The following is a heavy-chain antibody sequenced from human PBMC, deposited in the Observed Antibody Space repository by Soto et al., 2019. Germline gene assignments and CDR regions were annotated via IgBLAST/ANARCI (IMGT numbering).Heavy chain of an antibody. J-gene: IGHJ5*02. CDR3: ATSNWFDP. Sequence: QLQLQESGPGLVKPSETLSLTCTVSGGSISSRGYYWGWIRQPPGKGLEWIGTIYYSGSTYYTPSLKRRVTISVDTSRTQFSLKLSCGTAADTAVYYCATSNWFDPWGQGTLVTVSS. CDR2: IYYSGST. V-gene: IGHV4-39*01. CDR1: GGSISSRGYY.